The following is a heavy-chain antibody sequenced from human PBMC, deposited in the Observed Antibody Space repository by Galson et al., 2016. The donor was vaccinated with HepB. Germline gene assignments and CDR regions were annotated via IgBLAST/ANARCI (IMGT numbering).Heavy chain of an antibody. V-gene: IGHV3-33*01. J-gene: IGHJ4*02. D-gene: IGHD3-10*01. Sequence: SLRLSCAASAFTFSNYAIHWVLQAPGKGLEWVAVIWNDGSYQYYGDSVKGRFTISRDNSRNTLYLQMNNLRAEDAAMYYWSRDTQGPGSFLIDNWGQGTLVTISS. CDR2: IWNDGSYQ. CDR1: AFTFSNYA. CDR3: SRDTQGPGSFLIDN.